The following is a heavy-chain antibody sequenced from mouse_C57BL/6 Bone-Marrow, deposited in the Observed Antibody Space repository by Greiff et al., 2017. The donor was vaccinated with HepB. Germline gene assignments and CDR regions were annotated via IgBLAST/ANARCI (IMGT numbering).Heavy chain of an antibody. CDR3: ATGDGDWFAY. V-gene: IGHV5-15*01. CDR2: ISNLAYSI. Sequence: EVQLVESGGGLVQPGGSLKLSCAASGFTFSDYGMAWVRQAPGKGPEWVAFISNLAYSIYYADTVTGRFTISRENAKNTLYLELSSLRSEDTAMYYCATGDGDWFAYWGQGTLVTVSA. D-gene: IGHD3-3*01. CDR1: GFTFSDYG. J-gene: IGHJ3*01.